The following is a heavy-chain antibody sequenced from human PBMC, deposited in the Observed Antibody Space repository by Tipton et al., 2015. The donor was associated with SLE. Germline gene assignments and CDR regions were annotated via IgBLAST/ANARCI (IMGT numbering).Heavy chain of an antibody. CDR1: GGSFSGYY. D-gene: IGHD1-26*01. CDR2: INHSGST. V-gene: IGHV4-34*01. J-gene: IGHJ3*02. CDR3: ARGGVVGASDAFDI. Sequence: TLSLTCAVYGGSFSGYYWSWIRQPPGKGLEWIGEINHSGSTNYNPSLKSRVTISVDTSKNQFSLKLSSVTAADTAVYYCARGGVVGASDAFDIWGQGTMVTVSS.